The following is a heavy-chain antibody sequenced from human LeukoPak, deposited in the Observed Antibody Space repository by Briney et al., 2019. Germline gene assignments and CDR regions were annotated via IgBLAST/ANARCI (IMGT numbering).Heavy chain of an antibody. J-gene: IGHJ4*02. CDR3: ARSRQGLERATTDD. CDR2: INHSGST. V-gene: IGHV4-34*01. Sequence: SETLSLTCAVYGGSFSGYYWSWIRQPPGKGLGWIGEINHSGSTNYNPSLKSRVTISVDTSKNQFSLKLSSVTAADTAVYYCARSRQGLERATTDDWGQGTLVNVSS. D-gene: IGHD1-1*01. CDR1: GGSFSGYY.